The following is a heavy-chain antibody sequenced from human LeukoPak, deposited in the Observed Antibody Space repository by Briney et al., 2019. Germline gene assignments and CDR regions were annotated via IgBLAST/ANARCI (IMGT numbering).Heavy chain of an antibody. V-gene: IGHV1-2*02. D-gene: IGHD3-10*02. CDR3: ARDLHLTMYWLDP. CDR1: GYTFTGYY. J-gene: IGHJ5*02. Sequence: ASVKVSCKASGYTFTGYYMHWVRQAPGQGLEWMGWINPNSGGTNYAQKFQGRVTMTRDTSISTAYMELSRLRSDDTAVYYCARDLHLTMYWLDPWGQGTLVTVSS. CDR2: INPNSGGT.